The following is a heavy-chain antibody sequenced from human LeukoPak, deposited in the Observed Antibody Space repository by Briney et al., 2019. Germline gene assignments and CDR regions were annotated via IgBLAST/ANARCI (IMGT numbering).Heavy chain of an antibody. D-gene: IGHD3-3*01. V-gene: IGHV3-23*01. CDR3: ARDPIEFTDWSLYYYFDY. CDR2: IGATGARI. Sequence: GGSLRLSCAVSGFNFNNYAMSWVRQAPGKGLEWVSDIGATGARIYYADSVKGRFTISRDNSKNTLYLQMNSLRAEDTAVYYCARDPIEFTDWSLYYYFDYWGRGTLVTVSS. J-gene: IGHJ4*02. CDR1: GFNFNNYA.